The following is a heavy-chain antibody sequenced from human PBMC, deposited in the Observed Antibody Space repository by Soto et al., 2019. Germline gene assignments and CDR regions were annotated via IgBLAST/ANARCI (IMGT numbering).Heavy chain of an antibody. Sequence: ASVKVSCKASGYTFTSYYINWVRQATGQGLEWMGWMNPNSGNTGYAQKFQGRVTMTRNTSISTAYMELSSLRSEDTAVYYCARGWKRYFDWSHYYYYGMDVWGQGTTVTVSS. V-gene: IGHV1-8*01. D-gene: IGHD3-9*01. CDR3: ARGWKRYFDWSHYYYYGMDV. J-gene: IGHJ6*02. CDR2: MNPNSGNT. CDR1: GYTFTSYY.